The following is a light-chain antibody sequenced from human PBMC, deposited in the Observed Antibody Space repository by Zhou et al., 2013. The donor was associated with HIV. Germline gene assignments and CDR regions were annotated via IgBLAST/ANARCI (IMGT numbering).Light chain of an antibody. CDR2: ASS. J-gene: IGKJ1*01. CDR3: QKYNSAPRT. V-gene: IGKV1-27*01. Sequence: DIQMTQSPSSLSASVGDRVTITCRASQDIRNYLAWYQHQPGTPPKVLIYASSTLLSGVPSRFSGSGSGTDFTLTINGLQPEDAATYYCQKYNSAPRTFGQGTNVE. CDR1: QDIRNY.